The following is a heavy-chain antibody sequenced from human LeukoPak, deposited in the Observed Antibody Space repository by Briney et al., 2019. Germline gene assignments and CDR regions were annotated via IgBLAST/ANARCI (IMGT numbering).Heavy chain of an antibody. CDR1: GFTFDDYA. D-gene: IGHD1-26*01. V-gene: IGHV3-9*03. J-gene: IGHJ3*02. CDR2: ISWNSGSI. CDR3: AKDMLWELTGAFDI. Sequence: PGGSLRLSCAASGFTFDDYAMHWVRQAPGKGLEWVSGISWNSGSIGYADSVKGRFTISRDNAKNSLYLQMNSLRAEDMALYYCAKDMLWELTGAFDIWGQGTMVTVSS.